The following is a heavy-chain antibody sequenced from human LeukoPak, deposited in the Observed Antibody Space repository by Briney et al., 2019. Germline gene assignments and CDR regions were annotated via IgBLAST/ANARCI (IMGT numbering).Heavy chain of an antibody. V-gene: IGHV1-2*02. D-gene: IGHD6-13*01. Sequence: ASVKVSCKASGYTFTGYYMHWVRQAPGQGLEWMGWINPNSGGTNYAQKFQGRVTMTRDTSISTAYMELSRLRSDDTAVCYCARVEQGSSWYHYCYGMDVWGQGTTVTVSS. CDR1: GYTFTGYY. J-gene: IGHJ6*02. CDR3: ARVEQGSSWYHYCYGMDV. CDR2: INPNSGGT.